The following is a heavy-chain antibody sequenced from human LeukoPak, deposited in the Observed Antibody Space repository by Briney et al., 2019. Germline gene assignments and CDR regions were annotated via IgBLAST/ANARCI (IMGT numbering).Heavy chain of an antibody. J-gene: IGHJ4*02. V-gene: IGHV3-21*01. CDR3: ARIVGAASFDY. Sequence: GGSLRLSCEASGFTFSSYSLNWVRRAPGKGLAGVSSISSSSSYIYYADSVKGRFTISRDNAKNSLYLQMNSLRAEDTAVYYCARIVGAASFDYWGQGTLVTVSS. CDR2: ISSSSSYI. D-gene: IGHD1-26*01. CDR1: GFTFSSYS.